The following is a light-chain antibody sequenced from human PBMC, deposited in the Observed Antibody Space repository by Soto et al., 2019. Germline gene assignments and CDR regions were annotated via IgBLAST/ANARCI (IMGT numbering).Light chain of an antibody. CDR1: SSNIGSSN. J-gene: IGLJ1*01. CDR2: TNN. V-gene: IGLV1-44*01. Sequence: QSVLTQPPSASGTPGQRVTISCSGSSSNIGSSNVNCYQQLTGTAPKLLIYTNNQRPSGVPDRFSGSKSGTSASLAISGLQSEDEADYYCAAWADIVNGRVLGRGPKVTVL. CDR3: AAWADIVNGRV.